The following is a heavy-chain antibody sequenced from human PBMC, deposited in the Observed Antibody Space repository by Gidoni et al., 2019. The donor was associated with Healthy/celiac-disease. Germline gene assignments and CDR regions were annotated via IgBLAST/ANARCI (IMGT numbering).Heavy chain of an antibody. CDR2: IYSGGST. J-gene: IGHJ3*02. D-gene: IGHD1-7*01. CDR3: AREDITGTTPYAFDI. CDR1: GFTVSSNY. V-gene: IGHV3-66*01. Sequence: EVQLVESGGGLVQPGGSLRLSCAASGFTVSSNYMSWVRQAPGKGLEWVSVIYSGGSTYYADSVKGRFTISRDNSKNTLYLQMNSLRAEDTAVYYCAREDITGTTPYAFDIWGQGTMVTVSS.